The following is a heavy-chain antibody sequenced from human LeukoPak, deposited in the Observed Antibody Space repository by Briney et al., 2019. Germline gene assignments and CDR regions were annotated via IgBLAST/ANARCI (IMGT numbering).Heavy chain of an antibody. V-gene: IGHV4-59*01. CDR3: ARGHSYGSSDY. J-gene: IGHJ4*02. D-gene: IGHD5-18*01. Sequence: SETLSLTCTVSGGSISSYYWSWIRQPPGKGLEWIGYIYYSGSTNYNPSLKSRVTISVDTSKNQFSLKLSSVTAADTAVYYCARGHSYGSSDYWGQGTLVTVSS. CDR2: IYYSGST. CDR1: GGSISSYY.